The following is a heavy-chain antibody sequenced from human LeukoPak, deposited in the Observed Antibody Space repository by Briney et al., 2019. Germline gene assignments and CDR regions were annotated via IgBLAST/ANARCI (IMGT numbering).Heavy chain of an antibody. CDR2: ISWNSGSI. Sequence: GGSLRLSCAASGFTFDDYAMHWVRQAPGKGLEWVSGISWNSGSIGYADSVKGRFTISRDNAKNTLYLQMGSLRAEDMAVYYCARAGAAISRSSGWYLSPYDAFDIWGQGTMVTVSS. CDR1: GFTFDDYA. J-gene: IGHJ3*02. D-gene: IGHD6-19*01. CDR3: ARAGAAISRSSGWYLSPYDAFDI. V-gene: IGHV3-9*03.